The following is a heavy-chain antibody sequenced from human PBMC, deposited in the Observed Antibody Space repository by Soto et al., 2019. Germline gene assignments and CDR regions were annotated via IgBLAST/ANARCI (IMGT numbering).Heavy chain of an antibody. CDR3: ARLYSGYDSITHFDY. CDR1: GYTFTSYY. J-gene: IGHJ4*02. D-gene: IGHD5-12*01. Sequence: QVQLVQSGAEVKKPGASVKVSCKASGYTFTSYYMHWVRQAPGQGLEWMGIINPSGGSTSYAQKFQGRVTMTRDTSTSTVYMELSSLRSEDTAVYYCARLYSGYDSITHFDYWGQGTLVTVSS. V-gene: IGHV1-46*03. CDR2: INPSGGST.